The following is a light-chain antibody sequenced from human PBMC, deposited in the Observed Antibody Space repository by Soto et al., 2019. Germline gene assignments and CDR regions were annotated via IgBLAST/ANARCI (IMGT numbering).Light chain of an antibody. CDR1: QSVSSN. CDR2: GAS. CDR3: KQYNNLQS. Sequence: ERVLTQSPATLSVSPGERATLSCRASQSVSSNLAWYQQKPGQAPRLLIYGASTRATGIPARFSGSGSGTEFTLTISSLQSEDFAVYYCKQYNNLQSFGQGTKVDIK. V-gene: IGKV3-15*01. J-gene: IGKJ1*01.